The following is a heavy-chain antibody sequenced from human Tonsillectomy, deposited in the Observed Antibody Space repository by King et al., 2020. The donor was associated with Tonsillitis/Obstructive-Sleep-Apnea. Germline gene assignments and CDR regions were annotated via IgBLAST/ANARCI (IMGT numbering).Heavy chain of an antibody. D-gene: IGHD3-3*01. CDR2: FSSSGSST. J-gene: IGHJ4*02. V-gene: IGHV3-23*04. CDR3: AKRGYYDFGSGYYADY. CDR1: GFTFSSYA. Sequence: VQLVESGGGLVQPGGSLRLSCAASGFTFSSYAMSWVRQAPGKGLEWVSAFSSSGSSTYYADSVKGRFTISRDNSKNTLYLQMNSLRAEDTATFYCAKRGYYDFGSGYYADYWGQGTLVTV.